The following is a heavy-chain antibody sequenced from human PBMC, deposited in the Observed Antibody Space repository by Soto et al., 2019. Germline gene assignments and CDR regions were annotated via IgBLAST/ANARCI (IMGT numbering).Heavy chain of an antibody. Sequence: GASVKVSCKASGYTFTNYAMHWVRQAPGQRLEWMGWINAGNGNTKYSQKFQGRVTITRDTSASTAFMELSSLRSEDTAVYYCARYRYSYYDFWSGSLPYYYYGMDVWGQGTTVTVSS. CDR1: GYTFTNYA. CDR3: ARYRYSYYDFWSGSLPYYYYGMDV. D-gene: IGHD3-3*01. CDR2: INAGNGNT. J-gene: IGHJ6*02. V-gene: IGHV1-3*01.